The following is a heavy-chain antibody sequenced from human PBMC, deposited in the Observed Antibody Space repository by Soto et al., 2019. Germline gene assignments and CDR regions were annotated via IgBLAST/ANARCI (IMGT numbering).Heavy chain of an antibody. V-gene: IGHV1-18*01. CDR3: ARAYCGGDCYSEGPDNWFDP. CDR2: ISAYNGNT. J-gene: IGHJ5*02. Sequence: ASVKVSCKASGYTFTSYGISWVRQAPGQGLEWMGWISAYNGNTNYAQKLQGRVTMTTDTSTSTAYMELRSLRSDGTAVYYCARAYCGGDCYSEGPDNWFDPWGQGTLVTVSS. CDR1: GYTFTSYG. D-gene: IGHD2-21*02.